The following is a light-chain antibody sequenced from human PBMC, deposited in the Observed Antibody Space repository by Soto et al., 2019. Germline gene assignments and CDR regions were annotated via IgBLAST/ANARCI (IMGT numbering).Light chain of an antibody. CDR3: AAWDDSVNAHV. CDR2: SDN. CDR1: TSGIGSNP. V-gene: IGLV1-44*01. J-gene: IGLJ2*01. Sequence: QAVLTQPPSTSGTPGQRVTISCSGSTSGIGSNPVNWYQQVPGTAPKLLIYSDNQRPSGVPDRFSGSQSGTSASLAINGLQSEDEAAYYCAAWDDSVNAHVFGGGTKLTVL.